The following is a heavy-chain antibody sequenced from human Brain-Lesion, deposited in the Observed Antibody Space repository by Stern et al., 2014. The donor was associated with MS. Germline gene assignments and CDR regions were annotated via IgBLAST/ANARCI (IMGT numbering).Heavy chain of an antibody. D-gene: IGHD3-22*01. J-gene: IGHJ4*02. CDR3: ARPHYFDSSGLDY. CDR1: GYTFTTYY. V-gene: IGHV1-46*03. CDR2: INPSDGSA. Sequence: VQLVQSGAEVKKPGASVKVSCKASGYTFTTYYLHWVRQAPGQGLEWMGIINPSDGSASYTQKFHGRVTMTRDTSTSTVYMELRNLRSEDTAVDYCARPHYFDSSGLDYWGQGTLVTVSS.